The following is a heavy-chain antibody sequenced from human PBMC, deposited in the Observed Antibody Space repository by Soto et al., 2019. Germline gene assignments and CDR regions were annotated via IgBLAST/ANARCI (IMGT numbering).Heavy chain of an antibody. CDR3: EGANCSGGSCYFDY. CDR2: IYYSGST. Sequence: SETLSLTCTVSGGSISSGGYYWSWIRQHPGKGLEWIGYIYYSGSTYYNPSLKSRVTISVDTSKNQFSLKLSSVTAADTAVYYCEGANCSGGSCYFDYWGQGTLVTVSS. CDR1: GGSISSGGYY. V-gene: IGHV4-31*03. J-gene: IGHJ4*02. D-gene: IGHD2-15*01.